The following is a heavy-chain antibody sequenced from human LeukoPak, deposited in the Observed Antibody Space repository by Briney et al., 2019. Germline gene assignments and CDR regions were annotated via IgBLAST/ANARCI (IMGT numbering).Heavy chain of an antibody. Sequence: GGSLRLSCAASGFTFSSYAMSWVRQAPGKGLEWVSAISGSGDSTYYADSVKGRFTISRDNSKNTLYLQMNSLRAEDTAVYYCAKSDCSGGSCYENYWGQGTLVTVSS. CDR1: GFTFSSYA. J-gene: IGHJ4*02. V-gene: IGHV3-23*01. CDR2: ISGSGDST. CDR3: AKSDCSGGSCYENY. D-gene: IGHD2-15*01.